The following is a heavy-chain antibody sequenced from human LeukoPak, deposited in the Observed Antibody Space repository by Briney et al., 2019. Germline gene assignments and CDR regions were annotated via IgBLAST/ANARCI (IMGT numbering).Heavy chain of an antibody. CDR1: GGTFSTDA. CDR2: IIPIFGAA. J-gene: IGHJ4*02. Sequence: SVKVSCKASGGTFSTDAISWVRQAPGQGLEWMGGIIPIFGAANYAQKFQGRVTITADESTSTAYMELSSLRSEDTAVYYCARRSSSWYYFDYWGQGTLVTVSS. V-gene: IGHV1-69*13. CDR3: ARRSSSWYYFDY. D-gene: IGHD6-13*01.